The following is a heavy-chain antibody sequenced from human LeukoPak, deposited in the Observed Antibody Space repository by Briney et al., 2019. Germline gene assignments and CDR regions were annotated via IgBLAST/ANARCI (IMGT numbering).Heavy chain of an antibody. J-gene: IGHJ5*02. V-gene: IGHV4-34*01. CDR3: ARGLWFGP. CDR1: GGSFSGYY. CDR2: INHSGST. Sequence: PSETLSLTCAIYGGSFSGYYWSWIRQPPGKGLEWIGEINHSGSTNYNPSLKSRVTISVDTSKNQFSLKLSSVTAADTDVYYCARGLWFGPWGQGNLVTVSS.